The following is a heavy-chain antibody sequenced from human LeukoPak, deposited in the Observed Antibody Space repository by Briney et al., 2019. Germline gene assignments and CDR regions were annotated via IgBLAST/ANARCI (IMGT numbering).Heavy chain of an antibody. CDR2: IYYSGST. V-gene: IGHV4-34*01. J-gene: IGHJ4*02. Sequence: SETLSLTCAVYGGSFSGFHWSWIRQPPGKGLEWIGSIYYSGSTYYNPSLKSRVTISVDTSKNQFSLKLSSVTAADTAVYYCARRYYYDSSGYLDYWGQGTLVTVSS. CDR3: ARRYYYDSSGYLDY. D-gene: IGHD3-22*01. CDR1: GGSFSGFH.